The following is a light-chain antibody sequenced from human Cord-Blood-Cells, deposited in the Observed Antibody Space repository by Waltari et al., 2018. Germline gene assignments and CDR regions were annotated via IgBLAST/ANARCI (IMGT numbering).Light chain of an antibody. CDR3: QQRSNWPS. J-gene: IGKJ4*01. Sequence: EIVLTQSPATLSLSPGERATLSCRASQSVSIYLAWYQQKPGQAPRLLIYDASNRATGIPARFSGSGSGKDFTLTISSLEPEDLAVYYCQQRSNWPSFGGGTKVEIK. CDR1: QSVSIY. CDR2: DAS. V-gene: IGKV3-11*01.